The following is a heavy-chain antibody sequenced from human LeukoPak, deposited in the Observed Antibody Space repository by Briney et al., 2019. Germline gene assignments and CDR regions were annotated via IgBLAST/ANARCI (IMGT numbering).Heavy chain of an antibody. V-gene: IGHV3-23*01. J-gene: IGHJ6*03. D-gene: IGHD1-26*01. CDR3: AARRIVGATARYYYYYMDV. CDR2: ISGSGGST. Sequence: GGSLRLSCAASGFTFSSYAMSWVRQAPGKGLEWVSAISGSGGSTYYADSVKGRFTISRDNSKNTLYLQMYSLRAEDTAVYYCAARRIVGATARYYYYYMDVWGKGTTVTVSS. CDR1: GFTFSSYA.